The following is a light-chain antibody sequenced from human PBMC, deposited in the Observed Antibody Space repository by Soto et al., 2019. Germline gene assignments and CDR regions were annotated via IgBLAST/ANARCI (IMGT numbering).Light chain of an antibody. CDR1: QSISSY. Sequence: DIQMTQSPSSLSASVGDRVTITCRASQSISSYLNWYQQKPGKAPKLLIYAASSLQSGVPSRFRGSGSGTAFTLTISSLQPEDFATYYCQQSYSTPYTCGQGTKLEIK. CDR2: AAS. CDR3: QQSYSTPYT. J-gene: IGKJ2*01. V-gene: IGKV1-39*01.